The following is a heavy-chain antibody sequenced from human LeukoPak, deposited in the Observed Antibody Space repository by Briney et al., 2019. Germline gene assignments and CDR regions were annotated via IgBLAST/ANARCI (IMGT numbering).Heavy chain of an antibody. Sequence: GRSLRLSCAASGFTFDDYAMHWVRQAPGKGLEWVAVITNDGNYEKYADAVRGRFTISRDNSKNTLYLQMNSLSAEDTAVYYCARDSITGDNSLDFWGRGTLVTVSS. D-gene: IGHD7-27*01. CDR3: ARDSITGDNSLDF. J-gene: IGHJ4*02. CDR1: GFTFDDYA. V-gene: IGHV3-30*03. CDR2: ITNDGNYE.